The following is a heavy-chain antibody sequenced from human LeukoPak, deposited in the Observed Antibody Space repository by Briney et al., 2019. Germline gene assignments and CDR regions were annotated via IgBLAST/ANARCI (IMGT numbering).Heavy chain of an antibody. Sequence: GGSLRLSCAASGFTFSNSYMGWVRQAPGKGLEWVSVLYSGGGAYYTDSVRGRFTISRDSSKNTLYLQMNSLRADDTAVYYCVGQTHKDYWGQGTLVTVSS. CDR1: GFTFSNSY. V-gene: IGHV3-53*01. CDR3: VGQTHKDY. CDR2: LYSGGGA. J-gene: IGHJ4*02.